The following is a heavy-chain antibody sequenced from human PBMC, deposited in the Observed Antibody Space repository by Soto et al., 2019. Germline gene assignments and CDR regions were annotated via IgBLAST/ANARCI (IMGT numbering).Heavy chain of an antibody. V-gene: IGHV4-59*01. CDR1: GDSISNYY. CDR3: ASQHYYDSSGYYVVY. D-gene: IGHD3-22*01. J-gene: IGHJ4*02. Sequence: SETLSLTCTVSGDSISNYYWTWIRQPPGKGLEWIGCFYNSGNTNYNPSLKSRVTISVDTSNNQFSLRVNSVTAADTAVYYCASQHYYDSSGYYVVYWGQGTLVTVSS. CDR2: FYNSGNT.